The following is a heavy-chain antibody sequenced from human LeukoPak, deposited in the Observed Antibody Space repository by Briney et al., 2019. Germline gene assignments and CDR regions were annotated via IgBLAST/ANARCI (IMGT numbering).Heavy chain of an antibody. CDR2: ITSTSAYI. V-gene: IGHV3-21*01. CDR3: ARGTATADY. J-gene: IGHJ4*02. CDR1: GFTFSTYS. Sequence: GSLRLSCAASGFTFSTYSMNWVRQAPGKGLEWVSSITSTSAYIYYTDSVKGRFTISRDNAKNSLFLQMNSLRAEDTAVYYCARGTATADYWGQGTLVTVSS. D-gene: IGHD2-21*02.